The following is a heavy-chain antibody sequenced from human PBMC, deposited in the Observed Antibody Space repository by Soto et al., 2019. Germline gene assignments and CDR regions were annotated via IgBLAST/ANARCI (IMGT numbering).Heavy chain of an antibody. CDR3: AREAPYCTSATCPKFYDMDV. D-gene: IGHD2-2*01. J-gene: IGHJ6*02. CDR1: GYRFIDYF. V-gene: IGHV1-69*13. Sequence: SVKVSCKASGYRFIDYFMHWVRRAPGQGLEWLGGIIPILNSPAYAQKFQARVVITADEITNTAYMELNSLRFDDTAVYYCAREAPYCTSATCPKFYDMDVWGQGTTVTVSS. CDR2: IIPILNSP.